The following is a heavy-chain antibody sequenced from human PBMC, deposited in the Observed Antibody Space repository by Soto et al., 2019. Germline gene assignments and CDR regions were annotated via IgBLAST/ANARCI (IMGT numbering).Heavy chain of an antibody. D-gene: IGHD3-9*01. V-gene: IGHV4-30-2*01. Sequence: QLQLQESGSGLVKASQTLSLTCAVSGGSISSGGYSWSWIRLPPGKGLEWIGNINHGGSTYYNPSLKSRVRISIDKSMNQFSLRLSSVTASNTAVYFCARNQWEYDILTDRLWGAFHIWGLGIMVTVSS. CDR2: INHGGST. CDR3: ARNQWEYDILTDRLWGAFHI. J-gene: IGHJ3*02. CDR1: GGSISSGGYS.